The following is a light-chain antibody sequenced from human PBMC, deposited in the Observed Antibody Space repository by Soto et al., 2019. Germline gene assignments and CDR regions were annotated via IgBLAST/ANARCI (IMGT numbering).Light chain of an antibody. CDR2: DAS. Sequence: AIQLTQSPSSLSASVGDRVTITCRASQGISSALAWYQQKPGKAPKLLIYDASSLESGVPSRFSGSGSGTDFTLTISSLQPEDFATYYCQQFNNYPQFGQGTKVDIK. CDR1: QGISSA. V-gene: IGKV1D-13*01. J-gene: IGKJ1*01. CDR3: QQFNNYPQ.